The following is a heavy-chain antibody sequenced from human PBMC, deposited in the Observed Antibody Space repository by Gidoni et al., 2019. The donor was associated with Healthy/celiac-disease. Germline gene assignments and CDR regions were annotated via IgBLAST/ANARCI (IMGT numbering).Heavy chain of an antibody. D-gene: IGHD5-18*01. CDR2: IDSGGST. CDR3: ARGPPRYSYGYVGY. V-gene: IGHV3-66*01. J-gene: IGHJ4*02. CDR1: GSPVSNNY. Sequence: EVQLVEPGGGLVQPGRSLRLSSAASGSPVSNNYMCCVRHAPGQGLEGVSVIDSGGSTYYANSVKGRFTISRDNSKNTLYLQMNSLRAEDTAVYYCARGPPRYSYGYVGYWGQGTLVTGSS.